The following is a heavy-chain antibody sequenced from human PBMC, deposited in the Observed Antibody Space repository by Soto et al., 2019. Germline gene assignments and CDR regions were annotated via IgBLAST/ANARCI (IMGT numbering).Heavy chain of an antibody. Sequence: SETLSLTCTVSGGSISSSSYYWGWIRQPPGKGLEWIGSIYYSGSTYYNPSLKSRVTISVDTSKNQFSLKLSSVTAADTAVXYXARHRHGDYVLFRWFDPWGQGTLVTVSS. CDR2: IYYSGST. CDR1: GGSISSSSYY. J-gene: IGHJ5*02. D-gene: IGHD4-17*01. CDR3: ARHRHGDYVLFRWFDP. V-gene: IGHV4-39*01.